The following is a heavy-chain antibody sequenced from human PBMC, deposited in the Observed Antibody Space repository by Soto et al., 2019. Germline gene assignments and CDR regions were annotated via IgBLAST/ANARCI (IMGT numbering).Heavy chain of an antibody. Sequence: QVQLVQSGAEVKKPGASVKVSCKASGYTFTSYGISWVRQAPGQGLEWMGWISAYNGNTNYAQKLQGRVTMTTDTSTSRAYMELGSLRSDDTAVYYCASTEDYYGSGSYRVAFDFCGQATMVTLSS. V-gene: IGHV1-18*01. J-gene: IGHJ3*01. CDR1: GYTFTSYG. D-gene: IGHD3-10*01. CDR3: ASTEDYYGSGSYRVAFDF. CDR2: ISAYNGNT.